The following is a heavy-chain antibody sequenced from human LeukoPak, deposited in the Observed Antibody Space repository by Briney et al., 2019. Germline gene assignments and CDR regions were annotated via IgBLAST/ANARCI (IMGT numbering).Heavy chain of an antibody. CDR2: ISVYNGNT. Sequence: GASVKASCKASGYTFTSYGISWGRQVPGQGLEWMGWISVYNGNTNYAQKLQGRVTMTTDTSTSTAYMELRSLRSDDTAVYYCARVSTAALDYWGQGTLVTVSS. D-gene: IGHD6-6*01. CDR1: GYTFTSYG. CDR3: ARVSTAALDY. J-gene: IGHJ4*02. V-gene: IGHV1-18*01.